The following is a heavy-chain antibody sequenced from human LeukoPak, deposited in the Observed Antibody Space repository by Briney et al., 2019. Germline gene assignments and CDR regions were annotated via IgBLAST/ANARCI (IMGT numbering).Heavy chain of an antibody. D-gene: IGHD6-13*01. V-gene: IGHV7-4-1*02. J-gene: IGHJ5*02. CDR3: ARERRIAAAGIPHP. CDR2: INTNTGNP. Sequence: ASVKVSCKASGYTFTSYAMNWVRQAPGQGLEWMGWINTNTGNPTYAQGFTGRFVFSLDTSVSTAYLQFSSLKAEDTAVYYCARERRIAAAGIPHPWGQGTLVTVSS. CDR1: GYTFTSYA.